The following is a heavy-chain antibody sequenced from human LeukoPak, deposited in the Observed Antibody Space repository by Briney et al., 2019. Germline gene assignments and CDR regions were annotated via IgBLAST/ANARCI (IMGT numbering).Heavy chain of an antibody. V-gene: IGHV4-59*01. Sequence: SETLSLTCTVSGGPISSYYWSWIRQPPGKGLEWIGYIHYSGSTNYNPSLKSRVTISVDTSKNQFSLKLSSVTAADTAVYYCARERLLWFRELGWFDPWGQGTLVTVSS. CDR1: GGPISSYY. D-gene: IGHD3-10*01. CDR3: ARERLLWFRELGWFDP. CDR2: IHYSGST. J-gene: IGHJ5*02.